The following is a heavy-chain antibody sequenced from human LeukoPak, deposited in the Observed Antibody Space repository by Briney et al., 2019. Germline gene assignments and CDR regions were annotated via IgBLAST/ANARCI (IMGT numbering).Heavy chain of an antibody. CDR1: GSTVSSSD. J-gene: IGHJ4*02. Sequence: GGSLRLSCVASGSTVSSSDMSWVRQAPGKGLEWVSVIYSGGTTSSADSVKGRLTISRDNSKNTLYLQMNSLRAEDTALYYCARDRRGYGGNFDYWGQGTLVTVSS. CDR2: IYSGGTT. D-gene: IGHD4-23*01. V-gene: IGHV3-66*01. CDR3: ARDRRGYGGNFDY.